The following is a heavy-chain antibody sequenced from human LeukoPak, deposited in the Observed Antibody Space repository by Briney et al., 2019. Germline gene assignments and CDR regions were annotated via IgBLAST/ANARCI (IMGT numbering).Heavy chain of an antibody. D-gene: IGHD5-24*01. Sequence: ASVKVSCKAFGGTFSNYAISWVRQAPGQGLEWMGRIIPIFGTANYAQKFQGRVTITTDESTSTAYMELSSLRSEDTAVYYCARGDGYGYNWFDSWGQGTLVTVSS. CDR1: GGTFSNYA. CDR3: ARGDGYGYNWFDS. V-gene: IGHV1-69*05. CDR2: IIPIFGTA. J-gene: IGHJ5*01.